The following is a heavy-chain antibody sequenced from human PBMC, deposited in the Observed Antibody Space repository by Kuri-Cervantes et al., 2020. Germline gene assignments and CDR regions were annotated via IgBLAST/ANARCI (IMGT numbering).Heavy chain of an antibody. J-gene: IGHJ4*02. CDR2: ISYDGSNK. CDR1: GFTFSSYG. Sequence: GESLKISCAASGFTFSSYGMHWVRQAPGKGLEWVAVISYDGSNKYYAASVKGRFTISRDNSKNTLYLQMNSLRAEDTAVYYCAKDMVRGVIILSASDYWGQGTLVNVSS. D-gene: IGHD3-10*01. CDR3: AKDMVRGVIILSASDY. V-gene: IGHV3-30*18.